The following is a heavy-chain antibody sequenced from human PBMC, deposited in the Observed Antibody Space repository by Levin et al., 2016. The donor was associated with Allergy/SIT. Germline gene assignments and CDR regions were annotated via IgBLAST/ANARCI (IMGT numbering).Heavy chain of an antibody. Sequence: SETLSLTCAVYGGPFSGYYWSWIRQPPGKGLEWIGEINGSGSTNYNPSLKSRVTISVDTSKNQISLKLRSVTAADTAVYYCAREPLRQFGAFDIWGQGTKVTVSS. D-gene: IGHD3-10*01. V-gene: IGHV4-34*01. J-gene: IGHJ3*02. CDR3: AREPLRQFGAFDI. CDR2: INGSGST. CDR1: GGPFSGYY.